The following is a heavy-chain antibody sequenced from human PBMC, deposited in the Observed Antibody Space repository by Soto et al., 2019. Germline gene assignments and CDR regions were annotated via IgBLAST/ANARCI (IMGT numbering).Heavy chain of an antibody. J-gene: IGHJ4*02. CDR3: ARGRVLRFLEWSPDY. D-gene: IGHD3-3*01. Sequence: ASVKVSCQASGYTFTGYYMQCVRQAPEQGLEWMGWINPNSGGTNYAQKFQGRVTMTRDTSISTAYMELSRLRSDDTAVYYCARGRVLRFLEWSPDYWGQGTLVTFSS. CDR1: GYTFTGYY. CDR2: INPNSGGT. V-gene: IGHV1-2*02.